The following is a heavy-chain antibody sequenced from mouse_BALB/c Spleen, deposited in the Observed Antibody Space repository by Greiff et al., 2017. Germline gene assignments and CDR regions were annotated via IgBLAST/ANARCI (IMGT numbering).Heavy chain of an antibody. CDR2: INPYNDGT. D-gene: IGHD1-2*01. J-gene: IGHJ1*01. CDR3: ARREFTTATWYFDV. Sequence: EVQLQESGPELVKPGASVKMSCKASGYTFTSYVMHWVKQKPGQGLEWIGYINPYNDGTKYNEKFKGKATLTSDKSSSTAYMELSSLTSEDSAVYYCARREFTTATWYFDVWGAGTTVTVSS. CDR1: GYTFTSYV. V-gene: IGHV1-14*01.